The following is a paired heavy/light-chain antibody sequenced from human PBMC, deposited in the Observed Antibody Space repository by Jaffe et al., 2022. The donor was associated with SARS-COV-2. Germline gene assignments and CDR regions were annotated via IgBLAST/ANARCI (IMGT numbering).Heavy chain of an antibody. V-gene: IGHV4-59*01. CDR3: ATHGDYDPENNYYYYYGMDV. CDR1: GGSISSYY. CDR2: IYDSGST. J-gene: IGHJ6*02. D-gene: IGHD4-17*01. Sequence: QVQLQESGPGLVKPSETLSLMCTVSGGSISSYYWSWIRQPPGKGLEWIGYIYDSGSTNYNPSLKSRVTISVDTSKNQFSLKLSSVTAADTAVYYCATHGDYDPENNYYYYYGMDVWGQGTTVTVSS.
Light chain of an antibody. CDR2: RNS. CDR3: AAWDDSLSGVV. V-gene: IGLV1-47*01. Sequence: QSVLTQPPSASGTPGQRVTISCSGSSSNIGSNYVCWYQQLPGTAPKLLIYRNSQRPSGVPDRFSGSKSGTSASLAISGLRSEDEADYYCAAWDDSLSGVVFGGGTKLTVL. CDR1: SSNIGSNY. J-gene: IGLJ2*01.